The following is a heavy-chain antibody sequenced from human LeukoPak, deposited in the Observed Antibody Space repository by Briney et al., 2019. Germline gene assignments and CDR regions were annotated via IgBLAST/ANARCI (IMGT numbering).Heavy chain of an antibody. V-gene: IGHV3-9*01. CDR2: ISRNSGSI. Sequence: PGRSLRLSCAASGFTFDDYAMHWVRQAPGKGLEWVSGISRNSGSIGYADSVKGRFTISRDNAKNSLYLHMNSLRAEDTALYYCAKDISYSSSYYFDYWGQGTLVTVSS. J-gene: IGHJ4*02. CDR1: GFTFDDYA. D-gene: IGHD6-13*01. CDR3: AKDISYSSSYYFDY.